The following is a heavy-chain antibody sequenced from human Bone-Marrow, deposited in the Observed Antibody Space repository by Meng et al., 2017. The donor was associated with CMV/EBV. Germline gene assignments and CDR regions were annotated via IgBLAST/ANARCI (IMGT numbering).Heavy chain of an antibody. Sequence: SVKVSCKASGCTFTSYTISWVRQAPGQGLEWMGRIIPILGIANYAQKFQGRVTMTADKSTSKAYMELSSLRSEDTAVYYCAANKVIRLVPAAIDYWGQGTLVTVSS. CDR2: IIPILGIA. V-gene: IGHV1-69*02. CDR3: AANKVIRLVPAAIDY. CDR1: GCTFTSYT. J-gene: IGHJ4*02. D-gene: IGHD2-2*01.